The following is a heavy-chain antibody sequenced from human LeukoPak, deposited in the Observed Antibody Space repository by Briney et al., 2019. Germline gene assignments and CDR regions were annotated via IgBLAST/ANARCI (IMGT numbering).Heavy chain of an antibody. D-gene: IGHD3-9*01. CDR3: ARDQGEKSAYYDILTGYCAFDI. CDR1: GGSISSGSYY. Sequence: SQTLSLTCTVSGGSISSGSYYWSWIRQPAGKGLEWIGRIYTSGSTNYNPSLKSRVTISVDTSKKQFSLKLSSVTAADTAVYYCARDQGEKSAYYDILTGYCAFDIWGQGTMVTVSS. V-gene: IGHV4-61*02. J-gene: IGHJ3*02. CDR2: IYTSGST.